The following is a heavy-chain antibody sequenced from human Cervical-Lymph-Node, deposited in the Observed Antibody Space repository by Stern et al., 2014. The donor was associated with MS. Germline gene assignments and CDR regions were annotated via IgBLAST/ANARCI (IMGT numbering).Heavy chain of an antibody. CDR1: GFTFSNCA. CDR3: AKRPLGGVYGNCFDH. D-gene: IGHD3-16*01. Sequence: VQLVESGGGVVQPGRSLRLSCAASGFTFSNCAMHWVRQAPGKGLEWVAVISHGGSDKYYADYVKGRFIVSRDNSNNTLYLQMHNLRPEDMAIYYCAKRPLGGVYGNCFDHWGQGALVTVSS. CDR2: ISHGGSDK. V-gene: IGHV3-30*18. J-gene: IGHJ4*02.